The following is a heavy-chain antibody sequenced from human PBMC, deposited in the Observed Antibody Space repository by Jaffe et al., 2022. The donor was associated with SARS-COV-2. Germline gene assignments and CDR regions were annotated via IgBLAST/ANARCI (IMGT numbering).Heavy chain of an antibody. CDR3: ARDPYSNTWYEQRIGHAFDI. V-gene: IGHV1-69*08. Sequence: QVQLVQSGAEVKKPGSSVKVSCKASGGTFSSYTVSWVRQAPGQGLEWMGRIIPILNIANYAQKFQGRVTITADTSTNTAYMELSSLRSEDTALYYCARDPYSNTWYEQRIGHAFDIWGQGTMVTVSS. CDR1: GGTFSSYT. CDR2: IIPILNIA. D-gene: IGHD6-13*01. J-gene: IGHJ3*02.